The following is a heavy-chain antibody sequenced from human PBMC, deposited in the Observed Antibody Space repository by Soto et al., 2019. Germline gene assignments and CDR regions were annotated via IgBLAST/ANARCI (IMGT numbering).Heavy chain of an antibody. CDR3: ARAPGGFGETNYYYYGMDV. CDR2: IIPIFGTA. D-gene: IGHD3-10*01. V-gene: IGHV1-69*13. CDR1: GGTLSSYA. J-gene: IGHJ6*02. Sequence: ASVKGSCKASGGTLSSYAISWVRQAPGQGLEWMGGIIPIFGTANYAQKFQGRVTITADESTSTAYMELSSLRSEDTAVYYCARAPGGFGETNYYYYGMDVWGQGTTVTVSS.